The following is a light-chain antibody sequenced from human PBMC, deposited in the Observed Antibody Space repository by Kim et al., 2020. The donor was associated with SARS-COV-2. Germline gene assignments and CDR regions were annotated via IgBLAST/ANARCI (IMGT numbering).Light chain of an antibody. CDR1: RSNIGSNT. CDR2: SND. Sequence: GKRVTISCSGTRSNIGSNTVNWSQHLPGTAPKLLIYSNDQRPSGVPDRFSGSKSGTSASLAISGLQSEDEADYYCAAWDDSLNGLVFGGGTQLTVL. J-gene: IGLJ2*01. V-gene: IGLV1-44*01. CDR3: AAWDDSLNGLV.